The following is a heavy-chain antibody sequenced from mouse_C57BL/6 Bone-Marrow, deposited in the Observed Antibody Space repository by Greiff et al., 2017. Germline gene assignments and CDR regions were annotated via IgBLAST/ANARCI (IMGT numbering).Heavy chain of an antibody. D-gene: IGHD2-1*01. Sequence: QVQLQQSGPGLVQPSQSLSITCTVSGFSLTSYGVPWVRQSPGKGLEWLGVIWSGGSTDYNAAFMSRLSISKDNSKSQVFFKMNSLQADDTAIYYCARNLGGNYDYAMDYWGQGTSVTGSS. V-gene: IGHV2-2*01. CDR3: ARNLGGNYDYAMDY. CDR1: GFSLTSYG. J-gene: IGHJ4*01. CDR2: IWSGGST.